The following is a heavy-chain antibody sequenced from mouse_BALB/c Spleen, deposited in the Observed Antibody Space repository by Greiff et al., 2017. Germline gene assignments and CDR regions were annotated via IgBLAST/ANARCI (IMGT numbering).Heavy chain of an antibody. Sequence: VQVVESGPGLVAPSQSLSITCTVSGFSLTSYGVHWVRQPPGKGLEWLGVIWAGGSTNYNSALMSRLSISKDNSKSQVFLKMNSLQTDDTAMYYCAREGYGSMCAYWGQGTLVSVSA. V-gene: IGHV2-9*02. D-gene: IGHD1-1*01. CDR2: IWAGGST. CDR3: AREGYGSMCAY. CDR1: GFSLTSYG. J-gene: IGHJ3*01.